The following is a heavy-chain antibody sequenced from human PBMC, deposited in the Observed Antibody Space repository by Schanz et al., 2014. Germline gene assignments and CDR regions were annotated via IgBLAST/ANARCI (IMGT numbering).Heavy chain of an antibody. Sequence: QVRLVESGGGVVQPGRSLRLSCAASGFTLSSYGMHWVRQAPGKGLEWVAFIYIGGNTYYADSVKGRFTISRDNSKNTVYIQMNSLRAEDTAVYYCARGGPAYYFDDWGQGTLVTVSS. J-gene: IGHJ4*02. CDR1: GFTLSSYG. CDR2: IYIGGNT. V-gene: IGHV3-33*08. CDR3: ARGGPAYYFDD.